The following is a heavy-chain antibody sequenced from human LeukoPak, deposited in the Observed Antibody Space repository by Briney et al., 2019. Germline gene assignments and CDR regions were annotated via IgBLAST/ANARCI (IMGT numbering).Heavy chain of an antibody. D-gene: IGHD3-3*01. V-gene: IGHV4-59*01. Sequence: SETLSLTCTVSGGSISPYYWSWIWQPPGKGLEWIGYMSYSVITNYNPSPNSRDTISLDTSNKQFSLKLSSVCAAHTAVYYCARLRVHDFWSGLFDYWGQGTLVTVSS. CDR1: GGSISPYY. CDR2: MSYSVIT. J-gene: IGHJ4*02. CDR3: ARLRVHDFWSGLFDY.